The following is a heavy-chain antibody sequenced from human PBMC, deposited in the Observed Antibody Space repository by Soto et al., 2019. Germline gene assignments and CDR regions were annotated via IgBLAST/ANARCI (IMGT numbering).Heavy chain of an antibody. CDR3: ARDQGYSIGPSMDV. Sequence: PGGSLRLSCAASGFTFSSYSMNWVRQAPGKGLEWVSYISSSSSTIYYADSVKGRFTISRDNAKNSLYLQMNSLRAEDTAVYYCARDQGYSIGPSMDVWGQGTTVTVSS. J-gene: IGHJ6*02. D-gene: IGHD5-18*01. CDR1: GFTFSSYS. CDR2: ISSSSSTI. V-gene: IGHV3-48*04.